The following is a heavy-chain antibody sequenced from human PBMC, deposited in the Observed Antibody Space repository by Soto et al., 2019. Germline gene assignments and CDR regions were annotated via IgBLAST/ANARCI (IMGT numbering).Heavy chain of an antibody. D-gene: IGHD4-17*01. CDR3: AREVTVTTDYYGMDV. J-gene: IGHJ6*02. V-gene: IGHV3-30-3*01. CDR1: GFTFSSYA. CDR2: ISYDGSNK. Sequence: QVQLVESGGGVVQPGRSLRPSFAASGFTFSSYAMHWFRQAPGRGLEGVAVISYDGSNKYYADSVKGRFTISRDNSKNTLYLQMNSLRAEDTAVYYCAREVTVTTDYYGMDVWGQGTTVTVSS.